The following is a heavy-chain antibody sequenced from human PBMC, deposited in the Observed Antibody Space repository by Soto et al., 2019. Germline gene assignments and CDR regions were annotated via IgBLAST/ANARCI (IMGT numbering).Heavy chain of an antibody. D-gene: IGHD3-10*01. CDR1: GGSITNYY. V-gene: IGHV4-59*08. CDR2: INYDGYS. CDR3: ARHGFGPLHGLVDV. J-gene: IGHJ6*02. Sequence: QVQLQESGPGLVKPSETLSLTCTVSGGSITNYYCSWFRQPPGKGLEWIGYINYDGYSAYNLSLKSRVPLSMDASKTQFSLMLEAVTATDTAVYYCARHGFGPLHGLVDVWGPGTRVIVSS.